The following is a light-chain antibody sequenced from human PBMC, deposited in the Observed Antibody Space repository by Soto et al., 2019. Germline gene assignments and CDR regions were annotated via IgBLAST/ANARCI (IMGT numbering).Light chain of an antibody. J-gene: IGKJ4*01. Sequence: EIVLTQSPGTLSLSPGERATLSCRASQSVSSSYLAWYQQKPGQAPRLLIYGTSHMATGIPDRFSGSGSGTDFTLTISRLEPEDFALSDCQQYGRSLLTFGGGTKVEIK. CDR2: GTS. CDR3: QQYGRSLLT. V-gene: IGKV3-20*01. CDR1: QSVSSSY.